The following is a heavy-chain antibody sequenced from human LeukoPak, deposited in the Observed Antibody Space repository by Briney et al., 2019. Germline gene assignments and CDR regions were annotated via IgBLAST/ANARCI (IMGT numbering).Heavy chain of an antibody. CDR3: AKEPYSGSYFDY. D-gene: IGHD1-26*01. V-gene: IGHV3-23*01. CDR2: ISGSADRT. J-gene: IGHJ4*02. CDR1: GFTFRSYA. Sequence: SGGSLRLSCAASGFTFRSYAMSWVRQAPGKGLEWVSVISGSADRTYYADSVKGRFTISRDNSRGTLFLQMNSLRADDTAVYYCAKEPYSGSYFDYWGQGNLVTVSS.